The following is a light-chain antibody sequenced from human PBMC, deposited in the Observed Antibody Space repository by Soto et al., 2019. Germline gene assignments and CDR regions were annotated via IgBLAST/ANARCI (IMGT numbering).Light chain of an antibody. CDR1: QSVSSN. CDR2: GAS. V-gene: IGKV3-15*01. J-gene: IGKJ4*01. Sequence: EIVMTQSPATLSVSPWERATLSSRASQSVSSNLAWYQQKPGQAPRLLIYGASTRATGIPARFSGSGCGTEFTLTISSLQSEDFAVYYCQQYNNWPLTFGGGTKVDI. CDR3: QQYNNWPLT.